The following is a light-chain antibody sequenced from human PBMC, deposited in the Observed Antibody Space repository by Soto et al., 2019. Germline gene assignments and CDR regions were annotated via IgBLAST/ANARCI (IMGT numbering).Light chain of an antibody. J-gene: IGKJ1*01. CDR2: SAS. CDR1: QSIRIN. V-gene: IGKV1-39*01. Sequence: DIQMTQSPSSLSASVGDRVTITCRASQSIRINLNWYQQKPGKAPNLLIYSASTLQSGVPSRFSGSGSGTTFTLTIRSLQPEDFATYYCQQSYSTTWTFGQGTKVDIK. CDR3: QQSYSTTWT.